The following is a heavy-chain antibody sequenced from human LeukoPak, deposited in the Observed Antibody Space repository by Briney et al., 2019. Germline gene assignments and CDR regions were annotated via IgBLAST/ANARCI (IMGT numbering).Heavy chain of an antibody. Sequence: GGSLRLSCAASRFTFSSYAMHWVRQAPGKGLEYVSAISSNGGSTYYANSVRGRFTISRDNSKNTLYLQMNSLRAEDTAVYYCAKYYDNSGPSYDYWGQGTLVTVSS. J-gene: IGHJ4*02. V-gene: IGHV3-64*01. D-gene: IGHD3-22*01. CDR1: RFTFSSYA. CDR2: ISSNGGST. CDR3: AKYYDNSGPSYDY.